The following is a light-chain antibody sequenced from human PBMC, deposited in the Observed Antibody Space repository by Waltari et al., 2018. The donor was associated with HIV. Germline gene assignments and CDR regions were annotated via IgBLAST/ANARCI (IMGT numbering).Light chain of an antibody. CDR3: QSYDRSLSVI. CDR1: SSNIGAGYD. CDR2: TTT. J-gene: IGLJ2*01. Sequence: QSVLTQPPSVSGAPGQRVTISCTGSSSNIGAGYDVHWYQQLPGTAPKLLITTTTNRPSGVPDRFSGSKSGTSASLAITGLQAEDEADYYCQSYDRSLSVIFGGGTKLTVL. V-gene: IGLV1-40*01.